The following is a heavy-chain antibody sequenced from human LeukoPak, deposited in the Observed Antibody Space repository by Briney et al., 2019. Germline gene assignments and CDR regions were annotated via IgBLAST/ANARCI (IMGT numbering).Heavy chain of an antibody. CDR2: IKQDGSEK. V-gene: IGHV3-7*01. CDR3: ARDRAVRWTGAFNI. D-gene: IGHD2-15*01. J-gene: IGHJ3*02. CDR1: GFTFSSYW. Sequence: GGSLRLSCAASGFTFSSYWMSWVRQAPGKGLEYVANIKQDGSEKFYVDSVKGRFTIPRDNAKNSLYLQMNSLGAEDTAVYYCARDRAVRWTGAFNIWGQGTMVTVSS.